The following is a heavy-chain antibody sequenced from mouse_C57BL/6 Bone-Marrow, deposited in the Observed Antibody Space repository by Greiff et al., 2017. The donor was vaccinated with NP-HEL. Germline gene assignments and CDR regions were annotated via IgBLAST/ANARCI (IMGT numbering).Heavy chain of an antibody. V-gene: IGHV2-2*01. J-gene: IGHJ1*03. D-gene: IGHD1-1*01. CDR2: IWSGGST. Sequence: QVQLKESGPGLVQPSQSLSITCTVSGFSLTSYGVHWVRQSPGKGLEWLGVIWSGGSTDYNAAFISRLSISKDNSKSQVFFKMNSLQADDTAIYYCASHYYGSSHWYFDVWGTGTTGTVSS. CDR1: GFSLTSYG. CDR3: ASHYYGSSHWYFDV.